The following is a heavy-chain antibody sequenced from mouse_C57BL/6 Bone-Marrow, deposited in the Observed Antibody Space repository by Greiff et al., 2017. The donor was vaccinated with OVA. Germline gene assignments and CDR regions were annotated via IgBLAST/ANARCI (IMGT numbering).Heavy chain of an antibody. CDR1: GYTFTDYE. V-gene: IGHV1-15*01. J-gene: IGHJ3*01. CDR3: SRSTN. Sequence: QVHVKQSGAELVRPGASVTLSCKASGYTFTDYEMHWVKQTPVHGLEWIGAIDPETGGTAYNQKFKGKAILTADKSSSTAYMELRSLTSEDSAVYYCSRSTNWGQGTLVTVSA. CDR2: IDPETGGT. D-gene: IGHD2-1*01.